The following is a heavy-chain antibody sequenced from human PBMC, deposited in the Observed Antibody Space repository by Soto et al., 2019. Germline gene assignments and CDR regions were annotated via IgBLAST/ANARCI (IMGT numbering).Heavy chain of an antibody. Sequence: SETLSLTCTVSGGSISSSSYYWGWIRQPPGKGLEWTGSIYYSGSTYYNPSLKSRITISVDTSKNQFSLKLSSVTAADTAVYYCATFRYSYGYSVYWGQGTLVTVSS. D-gene: IGHD5-18*01. CDR1: GGSISSSSYY. CDR3: ATFRYSYGYSVY. V-gene: IGHV4-39*01. CDR2: IYYSGST. J-gene: IGHJ4*02.